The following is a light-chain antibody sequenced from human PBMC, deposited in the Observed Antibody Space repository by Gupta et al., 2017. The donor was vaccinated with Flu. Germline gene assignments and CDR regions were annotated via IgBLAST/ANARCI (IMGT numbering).Light chain of an antibody. CDR2: DNN. CDR3: QVWDSSSDHPV. CDR1: NIGSKS. J-gene: IGLJ2*01. V-gene: IGLV3-21*02. Sequence: HVLTQPPSVSVAPGQTARITCGGNNIGSKSVHWYQQKPGQAPVLVLYDNNDRPSGIPERFSGSNSGNTATLTISRVEAGGEADYYCQVWDSSSDHPVFGGGTKLTVL.